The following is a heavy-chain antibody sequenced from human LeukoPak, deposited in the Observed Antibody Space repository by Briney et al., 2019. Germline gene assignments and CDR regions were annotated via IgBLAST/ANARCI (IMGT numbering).Heavy chain of an antibody. V-gene: IGHV3-23*01. CDR2: ISGTGGST. D-gene: IGHD1-26*01. CDR3: TTWVGAHFDF. Sequence: GGSLRLSCAASGFTFTLYAMSWVRQAPGKGLEWVSGISGTGGSTYYADSVMGRFTISRDNSKNTLYLQMNSLRAEDTAVYFCTTWVGAHFDFWGQGTLVTVSS. J-gene: IGHJ4*02. CDR1: GFTFTLYA.